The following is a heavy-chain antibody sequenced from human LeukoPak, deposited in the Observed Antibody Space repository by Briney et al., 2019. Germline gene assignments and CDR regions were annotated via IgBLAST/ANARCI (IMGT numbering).Heavy chain of an antibody. V-gene: IGHV3-23*01. J-gene: IGHJ5*02. CDR3: AKDQYYYDSSGYFNWFDP. Sequence: PGGSLRLSCAASGFTFSSYAVSWVRQAPGKGLEWVSAISGSGSSTYYADSVKGRFTISRDNSKNTLYLQMNSLRAEDTAVYYCAKDQYYYDSSGYFNWFDPWGQGTLVTVSS. CDR2: ISGSGSST. CDR1: GFTFSSYA. D-gene: IGHD3-22*01.